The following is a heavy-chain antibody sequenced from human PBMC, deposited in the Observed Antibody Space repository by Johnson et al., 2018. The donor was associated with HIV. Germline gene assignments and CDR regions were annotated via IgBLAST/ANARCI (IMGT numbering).Heavy chain of an antibody. Sequence: VQLVESGGGLVKPGGSLRLSCAASGFTISDYYMSWIRQAPGKGLEWVSYISSSGSTIYYADSVKGRFTISRDNAKNSLYLQMNSLRAEDTAVYYCAKEGGRITMIVVEPDAFDIWGQGTMVTVSS. D-gene: IGHD3-22*01. CDR2: ISSSGSTI. V-gene: IGHV3-11*04. J-gene: IGHJ3*02. CDR3: AKEGGRITMIVVEPDAFDI. CDR1: GFTISDYY.